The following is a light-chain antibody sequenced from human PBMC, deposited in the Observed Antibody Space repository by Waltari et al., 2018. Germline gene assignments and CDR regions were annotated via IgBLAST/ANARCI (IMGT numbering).Light chain of an antibody. V-gene: IGKV3-15*01. Sequence: EVVMTQSPATLSVSPGERATLSCRASQSIYDNLAWYQHKPGQAPRLLTYRASTRATGIPAGCSGRGSGTEFTLTISSLQSEDSAVFYCQQYNRWPPITFGQGTRLEIK. CDR3: QQYNRWPPIT. CDR2: RAS. CDR1: QSIYDN. J-gene: IGKJ5*01.